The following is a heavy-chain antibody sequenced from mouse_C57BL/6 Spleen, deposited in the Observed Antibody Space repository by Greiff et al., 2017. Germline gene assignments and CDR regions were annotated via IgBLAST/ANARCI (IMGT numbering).Heavy chain of an antibody. D-gene: IGHD1-1*01. J-gene: IGHJ2*01. V-gene: IGHV14-4*01. CDR2: IDPANGDT. Sequence: VQLQQSGAELVRPGASVKLSCTASGFHIKDDYMHWVKQRPEQGLEWIGWIDPANGDTEYASKFQGKATITADTSSNTAYLQLSSLTSEDTAVYYCTRHDYGSSYYFDDWGKGTTHPVSS. CDR3: TRHDYGSSYYFDD. CDR1: GFHIKDDY.